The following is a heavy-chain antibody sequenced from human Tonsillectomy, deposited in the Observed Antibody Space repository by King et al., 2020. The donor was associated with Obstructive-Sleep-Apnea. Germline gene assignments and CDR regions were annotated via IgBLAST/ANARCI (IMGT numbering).Heavy chain of an antibody. V-gene: IGHV3-23*04. Sequence: VQLVESGGGLVQPGGSLRVSCAASGFTFSSYAMSWVRQAPGKGLEWVSGISESGGSTYYADSVKGRFTISRDNSKNMRYLQMSSLRAEDTAVYYCAKEVVGQQLKNWFDPWGQGTLVTVSS. CDR1: GFTFSSYA. J-gene: IGHJ5*02. CDR3: AKEVVGQQLKNWFDP. CDR2: ISESGGST. D-gene: IGHD6-13*01.